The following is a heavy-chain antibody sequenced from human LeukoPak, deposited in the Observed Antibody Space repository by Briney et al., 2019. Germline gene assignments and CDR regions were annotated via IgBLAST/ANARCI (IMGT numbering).Heavy chain of an antibody. D-gene: IGHD3-22*01. CDR3: AKAPHYYDSSGFDM. V-gene: IGHV3-23*01. CDR1: GFTFSSYS. J-gene: IGHJ3*02. CDR2: ISGSGGSA. Sequence: GGSLRLSCAASGFTFSSYSMNWVRQAPGKGLEWVSAISGSGGSAFYSDSVKGRFTLSRDNSMNTLYLQMNSLRAEDTAVYYCAKAPHYYDSSGFDMWGQGTMVTVSS.